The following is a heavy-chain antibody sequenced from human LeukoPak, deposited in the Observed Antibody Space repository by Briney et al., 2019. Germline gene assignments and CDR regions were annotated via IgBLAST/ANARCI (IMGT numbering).Heavy chain of an antibody. CDR1: GLTYSTAW. CDR2: INEGGSVT. D-gene: IGHD1-26*01. Sequence: GGSLRLSCAPSGLTYSTAWMTWVRQAPGKGLEWLGNINEGGSVTNYVDPVRGRFSISRDNAKNTMYLQMSSLRVEDTAVYYCARDHHFGALDYWGQGTLVTVSS. V-gene: IGHV3-7*01. CDR3: ARDHHFGALDY. J-gene: IGHJ4*02.